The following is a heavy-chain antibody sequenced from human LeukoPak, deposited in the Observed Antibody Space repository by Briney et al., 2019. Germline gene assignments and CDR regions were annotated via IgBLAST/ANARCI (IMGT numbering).Heavy chain of an antibody. Sequence: ASVTVSCKASGYTFTSYGISWVRQAPGQGLEWMGWISAYNGNTNYAQKLQGRVTMTTDTSTSTAYMELRSLRSDDTAVYYCARLEYSWFGELYYFDYWGQGTLVTVSS. CDR2: ISAYNGNT. CDR3: ARLEYSWFGELYYFDY. CDR1: GYTFTSYG. J-gene: IGHJ4*02. V-gene: IGHV1-18*01. D-gene: IGHD3-10*01.